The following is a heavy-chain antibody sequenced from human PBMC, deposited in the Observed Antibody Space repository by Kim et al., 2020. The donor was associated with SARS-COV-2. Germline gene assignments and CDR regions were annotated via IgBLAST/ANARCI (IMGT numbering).Heavy chain of an antibody. CDR3: ARDEGSGRGMDV. D-gene: IGHD3-3*01. J-gene: IGHJ6*02. V-gene: IGHV3-13*01. Sequence: YYPGSVKGRFTISRENAKNSLYLQMNSLRAGDTAVYYCARDEGSGRGMDVWGQGTTVTVSS.